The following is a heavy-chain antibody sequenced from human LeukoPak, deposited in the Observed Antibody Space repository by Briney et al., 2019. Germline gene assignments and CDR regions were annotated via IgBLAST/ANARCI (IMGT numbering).Heavy chain of an antibody. CDR1: GYTFTDYY. J-gene: IGHJ4*02. CDR2: INPHSGGT. CDR3: ARDSSYSSSLYYFGY. D-gene: IGHD6-6*01. V-gene: IGHV1-2*02. Sequence: GASVKVSCKASGYTFTDYYMHWVRQAPGQGLEWMGWINPHSGGTNYAQKFQGRVTMTRDTSISTVYMEVSRLRSDDTAVYYCARDSSYSSSLYYFGYWGQGTLVTVSS.